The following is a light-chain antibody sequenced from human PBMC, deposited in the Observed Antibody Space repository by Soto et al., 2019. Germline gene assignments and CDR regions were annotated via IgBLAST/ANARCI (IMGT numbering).Light chain of an antibody. J-gene: IGLJ3*02. V-gene: IGLV2-14*01. Sequence: QSVLTQPASVSGSPGQSITISCTGTSRDVGGYNYVSWYQQHPGTAPKLMIYEVSNRPSGVSNRFSGSNSGNTASLTISGLPAEDEADYYCSSYTSSSTRVFGGGTKVTVL. CDR3: SSYTSSSTRV. CDR1: SRDVGGYNY. CDR2: EVS.